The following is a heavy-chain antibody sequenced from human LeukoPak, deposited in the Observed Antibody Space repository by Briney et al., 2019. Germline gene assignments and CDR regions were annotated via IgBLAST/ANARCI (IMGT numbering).Heavy chain of an antibody. J-gene: IGHJ4*02. CDR3: ARAGRDGYNRLLDY. CDR2: IIPIFGTA. CDR1: GGTFSSYA. V-gene: IGHV1-69*05. D-gene: IGHD5-24*01. Sequence: SVKVSCKASGGTFSSYAISWVRQAPGQGLEWMGRIIPIFGTANYVQKFQGRVTITTDESTSTAYMELSSLRSEDTAVYYCARAGRDGYNRLLDYWGQGTLVTVSS.